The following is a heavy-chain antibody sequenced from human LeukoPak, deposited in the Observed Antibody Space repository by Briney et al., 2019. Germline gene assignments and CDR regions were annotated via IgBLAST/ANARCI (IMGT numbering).Heavy chain of an antibody. Sequence: SVKVSCKASGGTFISYAISWVRQAPGQGLEGMGLIIPILVTANSAQNFQGTVTISTDESTSTAYMELSSLRSEDTAVYYCARGRWLQLGDAFDIWGQGTMVTVSS. J-gene: IGHJ3*02. D-gene: IGHD5-24*01. V-gene: IGHV1-69*05. CDR2: IIPILVTA. CDR1: GGTFISYA. CDR3: ARGRWLQLGDAFDI.